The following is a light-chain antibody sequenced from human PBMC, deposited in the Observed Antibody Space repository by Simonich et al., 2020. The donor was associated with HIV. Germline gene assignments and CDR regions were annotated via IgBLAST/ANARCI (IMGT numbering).Light chain of an antibody. CDR3: QQRSNWYT. V-gene: IGKV3-15*01. CDR1: QSVSSN. J-gene: IGKJ2*01. CDR2: GAS. Sequence: EIVMTQSPATLSVSPGERATLSCRASQSVSSNLAWYQQKPGQAPRLLMYGASTRATGIPARFSGSGSGTEFTLTISSLEPEDFAVYYCQQRSNWYTFGQGTKLEIK.